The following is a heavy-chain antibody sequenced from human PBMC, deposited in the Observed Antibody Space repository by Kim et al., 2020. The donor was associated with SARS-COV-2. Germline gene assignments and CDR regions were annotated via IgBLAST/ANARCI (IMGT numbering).Heavy chain of an antibody. Sequence: SETLSLTCTVSGGSISSYYWSWFRQPPGKGLEWIGYIYYSGSTNYNPSLKSRVTISVDTSKNQFSLKLSSVTAADTAVYYCARVSGWKNWYFDLRGRGTLVTVSS. D-gene: IGHD6-19*01. J-gene: IGHJ2*01. V-gene: IGHV4-59*13. CDR3: ARVSGWKNWYFDL. CDR1: GGSISSYY. CDR2: IYYSGST.